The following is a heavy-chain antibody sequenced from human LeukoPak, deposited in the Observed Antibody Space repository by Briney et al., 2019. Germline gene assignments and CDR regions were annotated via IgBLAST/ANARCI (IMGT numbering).Heavy chain of an antibody. CDR1: GGTFSSYA. J-gene: IGHJ4*02. Sequence: ASVKVSCKASGGTFSSYAISWVRQAPGQGLEWMGGIIPIFGTANYAQKFQGRVTITADESTSTAYMELSSLRSEDTAVYYCARGDTAMAPTKIDYWGQGTLVTVSS. D-gene: IGHD5-18*01. CDR2: IIPIFGTA. V-gene: IGHV1-69*13. CDR3: ARGDTAMAPTKIDY.